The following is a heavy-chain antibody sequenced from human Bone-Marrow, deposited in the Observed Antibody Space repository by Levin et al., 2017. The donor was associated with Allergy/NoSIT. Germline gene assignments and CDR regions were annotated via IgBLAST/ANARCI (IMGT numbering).Heavy chain of an antibody. CDR2: ISSSSRHI. Sequence: GESLKISCAASGFTFLSYTMAWVRQAPGKGLEWVSSISSSSRHIYYADSLKGRFTITRDNAKNSLYLQMSSLRVEDTAVYYCAGGLRGMATSTWVHAWGQGTLVTVSS. CDR3: AGGLRGMATSTWVHA. J-gene: IGHJ5*02. V-gene: IGHV3-21*01. CDR1: GFTFLSYT. D-gene: IGHD5-24*01.